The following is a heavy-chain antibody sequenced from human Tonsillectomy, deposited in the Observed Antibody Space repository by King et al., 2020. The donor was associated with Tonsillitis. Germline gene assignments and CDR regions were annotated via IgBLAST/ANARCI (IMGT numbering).Heavy chain of an antibody. CDR1: GFTFSSYE. V-gene: IGHV3-48*03. CDR3: ARDRKHPPAFDY. J-gene: IGHJ4*02. Sequence: VQLVGSGGGLVQPGGSLRLSCAASGFTFSSYEMNWVRPAPGKGLEWGSDISRSGRSIYYADSVEGRFTVSRDNAKNSLDLQLNSLRAEDTAVYYCARDRKHPPAFDYWGQGTLVTVSS. CDR2: ISRSGRSI.